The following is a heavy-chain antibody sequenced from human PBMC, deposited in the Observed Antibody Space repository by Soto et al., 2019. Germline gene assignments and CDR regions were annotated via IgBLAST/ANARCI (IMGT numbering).Heavy chain of an antibody. D-gene: IGHD2-8*01. CDR1: GGSISSYY. CDR2: ICYSGST. V-gene: IGHV4-59*01. Sequence: SETLSLTCTVSGGSISSYYWSWIRQPPGKGLEWIGYICYSGSTNYNPSLKSRVTISVDTSKNQFSLKLSSVTAADTAVYYCASYCTNGVCDYWGQGTLVTVSS. J-gene: IGHJ4*02. CDR3: ASYCTNGVCDY.